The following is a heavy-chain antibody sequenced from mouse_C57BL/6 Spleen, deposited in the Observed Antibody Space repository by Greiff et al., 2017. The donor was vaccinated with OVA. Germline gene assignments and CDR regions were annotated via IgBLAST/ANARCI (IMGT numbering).Heavy chain of an antibody. Sequence: QVQLQQPGAELVRPGSSVKLSCKASGYTFTSYWMHWVKQRPIQGLEWIGNIDPSDSDTHYNQKFKDKATLTVDKSSSTAYMQLSSLTSEDSAVYYCARWTAQAPDYWGQGTTLTVSS. CDR2: IDPSDSDT. CDR3: ARWTAQAPDY. J-gene: IGHJ2*01. D-gene: IGHD3-2*02. V-gene: IGHV1-52*01. CDR1: GYTFTSYW.